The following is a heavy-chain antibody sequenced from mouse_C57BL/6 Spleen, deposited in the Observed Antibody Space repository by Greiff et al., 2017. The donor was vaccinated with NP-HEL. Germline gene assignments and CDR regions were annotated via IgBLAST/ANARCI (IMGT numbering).Heavy chain of an antibody. CDR2: ISSGSSTI. D-gene: IGHD2-4*01. CDR1: GFTFSDYG. Sequence: EVNLVESGGGLVKPGGSLKLSCAASGFTFSDYGMHWVRQAPEKGLEWVAYISSGSSTIYYADTVKGRFTISRDNAKNTLFLQMTSLRSEDTAMYYCAREGIYDYDFDYWGQGTTLTVSS. V-gene: IGHV5-17*01. J-gene: IGHJ2*01. CDR3: AREGIYDYDFDY.